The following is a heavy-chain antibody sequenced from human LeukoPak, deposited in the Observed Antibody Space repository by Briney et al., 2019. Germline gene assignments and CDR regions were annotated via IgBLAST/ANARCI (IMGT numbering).Heavy chain of an antibody. Sequence: GGSLRPSCAASGFLFSSYWMHWVRQVPGKGLLWVSRINSDGSATIYADSVRGRFTISRDNAKNTLYLQMSGLRVEDTAVYHCASDSPYYGMDVWGQGTTVTVSS. CDR1: GFLFSSYW. CDR3: ASDSPYYGMDV. CDR2: INSDGSAT. V-gene: IGHV3-74*01. J-gene: IGHJ6*02.